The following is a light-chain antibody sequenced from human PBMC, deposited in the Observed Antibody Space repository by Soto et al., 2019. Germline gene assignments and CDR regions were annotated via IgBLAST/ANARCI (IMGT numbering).Light chain of an antibody. J-gene: IGKJ1*01. CDR1: RGIYTH. CDR2: AAS. Sequence: DIQMTQSPYSLSASVGDRVTITCRASRGIYTHLAWYQQKPGNAPKLLIYAASTLQSGVPSRFSDSGSGTDFILTISALQSEDVGTYFCQTYDKAPWTVGPGTRV. V-gene: IGKV1-27*01. CDR3: QTYDKAPWT.